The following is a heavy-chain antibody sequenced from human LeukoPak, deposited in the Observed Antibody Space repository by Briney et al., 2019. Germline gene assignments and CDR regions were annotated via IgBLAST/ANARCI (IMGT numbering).Heavy chain of an antibody. CDR3: ARDPYYYDSSGYYYVL. CDR1: GGTFSSYA. CDR2: IIPIFGTA. Sequence: SVEVSCKASGGTFSSYAISWVRQAPGQGLEWMGGIIPIFGTANYAQRFQGRVTITADESTSTAYMELSSLRSEDTAVYYCARDPYYYDSSGYYYVLWGQGTMVTVSS. J-gene: IGHJ3*01. D-gene: IGHD3-22*01. V-gene: IGHV1-69*01.